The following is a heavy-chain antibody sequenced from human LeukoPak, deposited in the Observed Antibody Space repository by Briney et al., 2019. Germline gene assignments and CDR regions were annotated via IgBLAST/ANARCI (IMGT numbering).Heavy chain of an antibody. V-gene: IGHV3-23*01. CDR3: AKSGGFGGSPYYDY. Sequence: PGGSLRLSCAASGFTFSSYAVSWVRQAPGKGLEWVSAISGSGGSTYYADSVKGRFTISRDNSRNTLYLQMNSLRADDTAVYFCAKSGGFGGSPYYDYWGQGALVTVSS. J-gene: IGHJ4*02. CDR2: ISGSGGST. D-gene: IGHD2-15*01. CDR1: GFTFSSYA.